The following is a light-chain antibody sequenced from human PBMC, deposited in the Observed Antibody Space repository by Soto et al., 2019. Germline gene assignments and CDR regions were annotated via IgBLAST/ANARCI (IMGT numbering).Light chain of an antibody. CDR3: SSYSSNSKPL. CDR1: SNDVGGYNF. V-gene: IGLV2-14*01. J-gene: IGLJ2*01. Sequence: QSVLTQPASVSGSPGQSITISCTGTSNDVGGYNFVSWYQHHPGKAPKLMIYEVTNRPSGVSNRFSASKSGNTASLTISGLQAEDEADYYCSSYSSNSKPLFGGGTQLTVL. CDR2: EVT.